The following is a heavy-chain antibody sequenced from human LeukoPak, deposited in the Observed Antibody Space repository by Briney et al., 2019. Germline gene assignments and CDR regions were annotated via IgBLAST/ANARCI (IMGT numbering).Heavy chain of an antibody. V-gene: IGHV4-34*01. CDR3: ARGFKGRSVGYYDSSGYKGNFDY. CDR2: INHSGST. Sequence: SENLSLTCAVYGGSFSGYYWSWIRQPPGKGLEWIGEINHSGSTNYNPSLKSRVTISVDTSKNQFSLKLSSVTAADTAVYYCARGFKGRSVGYYDSSGYKGNFDYWGQGTLVTVSS. D-gene: IGHD3-22*01. J-gene: IGHJ4*02. CDR1: GGSFSGYY.